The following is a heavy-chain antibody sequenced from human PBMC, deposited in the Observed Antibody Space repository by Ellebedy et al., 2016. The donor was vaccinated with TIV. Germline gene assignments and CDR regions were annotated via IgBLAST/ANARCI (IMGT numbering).Heavy chain of an antibody. V-gene: IGHV4-59*08. J-gene: IGHJ4*02. CDR1: GGSISSYY. CDR2: IYYSGST. CDR3: ARLTTMIVTN. Sequence: SETLSLTXTVSGGSISSYYWSWIRQPPGKGLEWIGYIYYSGSTNYNPSLKSRVTISVDTSKSQFSLKLSSVTAADTAVYYCARLTTMIVTNWGQGTLVTVSS. D-gene: IGHD3-22*01.